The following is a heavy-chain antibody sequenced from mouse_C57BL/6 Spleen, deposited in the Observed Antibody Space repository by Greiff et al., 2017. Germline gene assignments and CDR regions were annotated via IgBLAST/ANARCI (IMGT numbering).Heavy chain of an antibody. Sequence: QVQLKQSGPELVKPGASVKLSCKASGYTFTSYDINWVKQRPGQGLEWIGWIYPRDGSTKYNEKFKGKATLTVDKPSSTAYMQLSSLTSEDSAVYYCASATVVEGDYFDYWGQGTTLTVSS. CDR3: ASATVVEGDYFDY. CDR2: IYPRDGST. D-gene: IGHD1-1*01. CDR1: GYTFTSYD. J-gene: IGHJ2*01. V-gene: IGHV1-85*01.